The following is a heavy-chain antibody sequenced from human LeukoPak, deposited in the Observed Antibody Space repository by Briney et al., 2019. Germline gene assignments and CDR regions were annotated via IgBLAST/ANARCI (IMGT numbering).Heavy chain of an antibody. J-gene: IGHJ3*02. CDR3: ARDPGSYGSGTRNAFDT. CDR2: IYYSGST. Sequence: RSSETLSLTCSVSGDSMRSFYWSWIRQPAGKGLEWIGRIYYSGSTNYNPSLQSRVTMSLDTSKNQFSLRLTSVTAADTAVYYCARDPGSYGSGTRNAFDTWGQGTMVTVSS. V-gene: IGHV4-4*07. CDR1: GDSMRSFY. D-gene: IGHD3-10*01.